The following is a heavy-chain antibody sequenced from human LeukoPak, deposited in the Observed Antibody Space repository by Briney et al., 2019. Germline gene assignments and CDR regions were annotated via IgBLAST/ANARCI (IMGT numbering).Heavy chain of an antibody. CDR1: GGSLSSDNYY. CDR3: ALDTYYYDSRRPDAFDI. J-gene: IGHJ3*02. Sequence: SETLSLTCSVSGGSLSSDNYYWNWIRQPPGKGLEWIGSIYYSGSTYYNPSLKSRVTISVDTSKNQFSLKLSSVTAADTAVYYCALDTYYYDSRRPDAFDIWGQGTMVTVSS. V-gene: IGHV4-39*07. CDR2: IYYSGST. D-gene: IGHD3-22*01.